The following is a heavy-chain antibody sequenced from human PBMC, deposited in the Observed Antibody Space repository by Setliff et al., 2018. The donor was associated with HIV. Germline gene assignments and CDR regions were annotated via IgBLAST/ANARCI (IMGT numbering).Heavy chain of an antibody. D-gene: IGHD6-19*01. J-gene: IGHJ3*02. Sequence: SVKVPCKVSGYTLTELSMHWVRQAPGKGLEWMGGIIPVFGTANYAQNFQGRVTITADESTSTAYMELSSLRSEDTAVYYCARGMYSSGWYDAFDIWGQGTMVTVSS. CDR1: GYTLTELS. CDR3: ARGMYSSGWYDAFDI. V-gene: IGHV1-69*13. CDR2: IIPVFGTA.